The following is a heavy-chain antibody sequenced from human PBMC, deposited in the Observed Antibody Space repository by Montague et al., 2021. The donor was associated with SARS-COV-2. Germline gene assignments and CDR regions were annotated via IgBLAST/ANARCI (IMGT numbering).Heavy chain of an antibody. V-gene: IGHV4-39*01. D-gene: IGHD2-2*01. CDR2: IRYSGIT. Sequence: SETLSLTCTVSGDSISSGYFYWGWIRQPPGKGLEWVGTIRYSGITYYNPSLKSRVTISVDTSRNQFSLKLSSVTAADTAIYYCARHLAISGPAAVSDYWGQGALVTMSS. CDR3: ARHLAISGPAAVSDY. CDR1: GDSISSGYFY. J-gene: IGHJ4*02.